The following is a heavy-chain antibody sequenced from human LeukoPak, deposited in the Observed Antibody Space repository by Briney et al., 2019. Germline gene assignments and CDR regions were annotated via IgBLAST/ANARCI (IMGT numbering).Heavy chain of an antibody. CDR2: ISSSGSTI. CDR1: GFTFSDYY. V-gene: IGHV3-11*01. J-gene: IGHJ4*02. Sequence: GGSLRLSCAASGFTFSDYYMTWIRQAPGKGLEWVSYISSSGSTIYYADSVKGRFTISRDNAKNSLYLQVNSLRAEDTAVYYCARAGVYDILTGYYPLFDYWGQGTLVTVSS. D-gene: IGHD3-9*01. CDR3: ARAGVYDILTGYYPLFDY.